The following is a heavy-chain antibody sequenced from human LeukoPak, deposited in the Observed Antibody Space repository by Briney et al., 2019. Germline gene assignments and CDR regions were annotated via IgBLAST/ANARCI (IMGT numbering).Heavy chain of an antibody. V-gene: IGHV4-4*02. CDR1: GGSISSSNW. CDR3: ARDWGSSRAPPYRRAFDI. J-gene: IGHJ3*02. Sequence: PSETLSLTCAVSGGSISSSNWWSWVRQPPGKGLEWIGEIYHSGSTNYNPSLKSRVTISVDKSKNQFSLKLSSVTAADTAVYYCARDWGSSRAPPYRRAFDIWGQGTMVTVSS. D-gene: IGHD6-13*01. CDR2: IYHSGST.